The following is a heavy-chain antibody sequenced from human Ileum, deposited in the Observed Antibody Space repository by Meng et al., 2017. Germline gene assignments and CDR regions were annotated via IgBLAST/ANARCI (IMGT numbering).Heavy chain of an antibody. V-gene: IGHV3-73*02. Sequence: EVQLAESGGGLGQPGGSLKISCAASGFTFSDCAIHWVRQASGKGLEWVGRIERKPNNYATAYAASVTGRFTISRDDATNTAFLQMNSLNTEDTAVYYCTRDGGLRNWFDSWGQGTLVTVSS. CDR2: IERKPNNYAT. J-gene: IGHJ5*01. CDR1: GFTFSDCA. D-gene: IGHD5-12*01. CDR3: TRDGGLRNWFDS.